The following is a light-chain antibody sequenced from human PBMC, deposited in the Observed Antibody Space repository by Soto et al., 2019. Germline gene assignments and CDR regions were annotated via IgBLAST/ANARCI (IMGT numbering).Light chain of an antibody. CDR1: SSDIGHYDY. V-gene: IGLV2-14*03. CDR2: HVT. J-gene: IGLJ1*01. CDR3: CSLTTSHTYV. Sequence: QSALTQPASVSGSPGQSITISCTGTSSDIGHYDYVSWYQQHPGKAPKLMIYHVTYRPSGVSNRYSGSKSGNSASLTISWLQADDEPDYYCCSLTTSHTYVFGSGTKLTVL.